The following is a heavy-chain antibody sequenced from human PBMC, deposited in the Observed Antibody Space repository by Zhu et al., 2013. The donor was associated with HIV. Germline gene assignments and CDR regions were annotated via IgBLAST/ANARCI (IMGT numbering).Heavy chain of an antibody. CDR2: INPNSGGT. V-gene: IGHV1-2*02. D-gene: IGHD2-2*02. Sequence: QVQVVQSGAEVKEPGASVKVSCKASGYTFTDYYMHWVRQAPGQGLEWMGWINPNSGGTNYAQKFQGRVTMTRDTSISTAYMELSRLRSDDTAVYYCARGTLRDSLGLPVVPAAIHGDFYYDMDVWGQGTTVTVSS. J-gene: IGHJ6*02. CDR1: GYTFTDYY. CDR3: ARGTLRDSLGLPVVPAAIHGDFYYDMDV.